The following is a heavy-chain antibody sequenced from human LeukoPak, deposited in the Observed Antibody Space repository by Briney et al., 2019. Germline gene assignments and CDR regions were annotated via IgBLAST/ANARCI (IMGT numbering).Heavy chain of an antibody. Sequence: GGSLSLSCAASGFTFSNNDMSWVRQAPGKGVVWVSATSTSGGSAYYADSVKGRFRISRDNSKSTLYLQMDILRADDTAVYYCARYRGSYSYPPAWDIWGQGTLVTVSS. V-gene: IGHV3-23*01. J-gene: IGHJ4*02. CDR1: GFTFSNND. D-gene: IGHD1-26*01. CDR3: ARYRGSYSYPPAWDI. CDR2: TSTSGGSA.